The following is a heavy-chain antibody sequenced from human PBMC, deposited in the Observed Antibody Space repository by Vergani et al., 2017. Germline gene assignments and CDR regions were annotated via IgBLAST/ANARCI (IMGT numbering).Heavy chain of an antibody. J-gene: IGHJ3*02. Sequence: EVQLVESGGGLVQPGGSLRLSCSASGFTFSSYAMHWVRQAPGKGLEYVSAISINGGSTYYADSVKGRFTISRDNSKNTLYLQMSSLRADDTAVYYCVKEGSGWYVGAFDIWGQGTMVTVSS. CDR2: ISINGGST. D-gene: IGHD6-19*01. CDR1: GFTFSSYA. V-gene: IGHV3-64D*06. CDR3: VKEGSGWYVGAFDI.